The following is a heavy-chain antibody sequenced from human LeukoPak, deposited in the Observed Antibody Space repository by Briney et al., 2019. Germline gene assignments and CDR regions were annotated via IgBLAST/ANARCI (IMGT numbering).Heavy chain of an antibody. J-gene: IGHJ5*02. V-gene: IGHV4-34*01. CDR3: ARGRIRYYYDSSGDNWFDP. Sequence: SETLSLTCAVYGGSFSGYYWSWIRQPPGKGLKWIGEINHSGSTNYNPSLKSRVTISVDTSKNQFSLKLSSVTAADTAVYYCARGRIRYYYDSSGDNWFDPWGQGTLVTVSS. D-gene: IGHD3-22*01. CDR1: GGSFSGYY. CDR2: INHSGST.